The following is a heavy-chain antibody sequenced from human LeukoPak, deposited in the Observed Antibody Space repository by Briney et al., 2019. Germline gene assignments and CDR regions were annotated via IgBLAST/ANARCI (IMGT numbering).Heavy chain of an antibody. CDR2: ISSSGRTF. Sequence: GGSLRLSCAASGFTFSSYEMNWVRQAPGKGLEWVSYISSSGRTFYYADSAKGRFTISRDNGKNSLYLQMNSLRVEDTAVYYCARDSRGSSWFFDYWGQRALVTVSS. CDR3: ARDSRGSSWFFDY. D-gene: IGHD6-13*01. V-gene: IGHV3-48*03. CDR1: GFTFSSYE. J-gene: IGHJ4*02.